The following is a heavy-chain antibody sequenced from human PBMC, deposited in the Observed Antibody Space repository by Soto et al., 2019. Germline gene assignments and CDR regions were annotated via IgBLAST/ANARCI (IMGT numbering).Heavy chain of an antibody. CDR2: TYSRSKWYN. CDR3: AKGDNLGPKTGYAFDP. V-gene: IGHV6-1*01. Sequence: SQTLSLPCAISGDSVSSNTASCNFVRQSPSRGLEWLGRTYSRSKWYNDYAVSVKSRIIINPDTSKNQFSLQLNSVTPEDTAVYYCAKGDNLGPKTGYAFDPWGQGILVTVSS. CDR1: GDSVSSNTAS. J-gene: IGHJ5*02. D-gene: IGHD5-12*01.